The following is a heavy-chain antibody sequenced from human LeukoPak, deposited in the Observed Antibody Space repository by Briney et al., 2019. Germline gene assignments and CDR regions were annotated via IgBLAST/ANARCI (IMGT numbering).Heavy chain of an antibody. CDR3: AKAYGPTYYYYYMDV. D-gene: IGHD2-21*01. CDR2: ISDRSGFT. CDR1: GFTFSDYY. Sequence: GGSLRLSCAASGFTFSDYYMSWIRQAPGKGLEWVSSISDRSGFTYYAGSVKGRFTISRDNSKNTVYLQMNSLRAEDTAIYYCAKAYGPTYYYYYMDVWSTGTTVTVSS. V-gene: IGHV3-23*01. J-gene: IGHJ6*03.